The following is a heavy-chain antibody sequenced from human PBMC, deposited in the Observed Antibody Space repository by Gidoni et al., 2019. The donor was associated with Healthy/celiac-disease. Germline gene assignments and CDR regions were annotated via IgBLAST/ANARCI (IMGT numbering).Heavy chain of an antibody. J-gene: IGHJ6*02. V-gene: IGHV3-30-3*01. Sequence: QVQLVESGGGVVQTGRSLRLSCAASGFTFSSYALHWVRQAPGKGLESVAVISYDGSNKYYADSVKGRFTISRDNSKNTLYLQMNSLRAEDTAVYYCARDTYGSGSSGSDYYGMDVWGQGTTVTVSS. CDR3: ARDTYGSGSSGSDYYGMDV. D-gene: IGHD3-10*01. CDR1: GFTFSSYA. CDR2: ISYDGSNK.